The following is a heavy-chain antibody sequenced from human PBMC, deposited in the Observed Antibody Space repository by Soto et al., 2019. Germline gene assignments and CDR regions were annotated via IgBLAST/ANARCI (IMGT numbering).Heavy chain of an antibody. CDR1: GYTLTELS. D-gene: IGHD3-9*01. V-gene: IGHV1-24*01. CDR3: ATPSLYYDILTGYYPNWFDP. Sequence: ASVKVSCKVSGYTLTELSMHWVRQAPGKGLEWMGGFDPEDGETIYAQKFQGRVTMTEDTSTDTAYMELSSLRSEDTAVYYCATPSLYYDILTGYYPNWFDPWGQGTLVTVSS. CDR2: FDPEDGET. J-gene: IGHJ5*02.